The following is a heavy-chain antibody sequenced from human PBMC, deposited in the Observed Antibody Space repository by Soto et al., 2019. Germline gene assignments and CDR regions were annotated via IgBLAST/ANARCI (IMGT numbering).Heavy chain of an antibody. CDR3: ASSYDSGVDP. CDR2: IKPDNGDT. V-gene: IGHV1-18*01. D-gene: IGHD5-12*01. J-gene: IGHJ5*02. CDR1: GYPFSKYG. Sequence: QLQLVQSGAEVERPGASVRVSCNASGYPFSKYGISWVRQAPGQGLEWMGWIKPDNGDTNYAQKFQGRATIATETASNTASKELSIQRSDGKAVYYCASSYDSGVDPWAQGTLVSVSS.